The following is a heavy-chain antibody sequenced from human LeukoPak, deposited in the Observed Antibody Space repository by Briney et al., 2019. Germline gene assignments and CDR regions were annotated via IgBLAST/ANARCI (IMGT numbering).Heavy chain of an antibody. Sequence: GGSLRLSCAASGFTFNPYWMHWVRQAPGKGVGWVARINSDGRSTNYAHPVNARFTISRDNPKNTLYLQMNSLRAEDTAVYFCARYCCSWDAFDLWGQGAMVTVSS. V-gene: IGHV3-74*01. D-gene: IGHD2-15*01. CDR1: GFTFNPYW. CDR3: ARYCCSWDAFDL. CDR2: INSDGRST. J-gene: IGHJ3*01.